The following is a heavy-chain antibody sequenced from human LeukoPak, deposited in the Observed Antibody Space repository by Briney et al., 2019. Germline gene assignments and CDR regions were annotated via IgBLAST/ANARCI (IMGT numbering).Heavy chain of an antibody. CDR1: GASISSSSYY. J-gene: IGHJ4*02. CDR2: IYYSGST. Sequence: SETLSLTCTVSGASISSSSYYWGWIRQPPGQGLEYIGSIYYSGSTYYNPSLKSRVTMAVDTSKNQFSLKLSSVTAADTAVYYCATIVAAAARGFFDYWVQGTLVTVSS. V-gene: IGHV4-39*01. D-gene: IGHD6-13*01. CDR3: ATIVAAAARGFFDY.